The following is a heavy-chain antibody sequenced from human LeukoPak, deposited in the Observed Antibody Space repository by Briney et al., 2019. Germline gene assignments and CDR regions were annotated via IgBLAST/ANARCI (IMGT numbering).Heavy chain of an antibody. D-gene: IGHD5-12*01. CDR1: GGPFSGYY. CDR2: INHSGST. Sequence: PSETLSLTCAVYGGPFSGYYWSWIRQPPGKGLEWIGEINHSGSTNYNPSLKSRVTISVDTSKNQFSLKLSSVTAADTAVYYCARVVATIRSKWFDPWGQGTLVTVSS. V-gene: IGHV4-34*01. J-gene: IGHJ5*02. CDR3: ARVVATIRSKWFDP.